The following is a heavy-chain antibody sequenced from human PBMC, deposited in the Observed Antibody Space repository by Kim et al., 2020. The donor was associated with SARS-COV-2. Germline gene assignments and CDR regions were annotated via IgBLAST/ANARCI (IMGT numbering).Heavy chain of an antibody. V-gene: IGHV3-15*01. J-gene: IGHJ4*02. CDR3: TTLDVVVPAAV. Sequence: TDYAAPVKGRFTISRDDSKNTLYLQMNSLKTEDTAVYYCTTLDVVVPAAVWGQGTLVTVSS. CDR2: T. D-gene: IGHD2-2*01.